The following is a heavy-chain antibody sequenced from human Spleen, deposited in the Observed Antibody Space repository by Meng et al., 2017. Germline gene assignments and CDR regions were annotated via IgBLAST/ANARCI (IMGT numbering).Heavy chain of an antibody. CDR2: ILYDGSNQ. CDR1: GFTFSTHG. D-gene: IGHD1-26*01. Sequence: QVQLVESGGGVVQPGRSLRLPCPASGFTFSTHGMHWVRQAPGKGLEWLAGILYDGSNQYYADSVKGRFTVSRDNSKNTVHLQVNSLRVEDTAVYYCAKDLLVGSTGAFDPWGQGTLVTVSS. CDR3: AKDLLVGSTGAFDP. V-gene: IGHV3-30*18. J-gene: IGHJ5*02.